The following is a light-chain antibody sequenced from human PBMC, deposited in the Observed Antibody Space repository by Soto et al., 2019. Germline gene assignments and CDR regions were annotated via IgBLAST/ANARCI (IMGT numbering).Light chain of an antibody. CDR1: NIGTKS. CDR3: QVSDRSLDPPV. V-gene: IGLV3-21*02. Sequence: SYELTQPPSVSVAPGQTASITCGGSNIGTKSVHWYQQKPGQAPVLVVYDDSVRPSGIPERFSGSNSGNTATLTISRVEAGDEADYSCQVSDRSLDPPVFGGGTKLTVL. CDR2: DDS. J-gene: IGLJ3*02.